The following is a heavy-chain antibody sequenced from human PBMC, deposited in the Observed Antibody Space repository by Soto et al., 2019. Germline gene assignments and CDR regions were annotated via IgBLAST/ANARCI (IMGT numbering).Heavy chain of an antibody. CDR3: AKVDSSSSYYFDY. CDR2: ISGSGGST. Sequence: PWRSLRLSFASSGFTFSSYAMSWVRQAPGKGLEWVSAISGSGGSTYYADSVKGRFTISRDNSKNTLYLQMNSLRAEDTAVYYCAKVDSSSSYYFDYWGQGTLVT. D-gene: IGHD6-13*01. V-gene: IGHV3-23*01. J-gene: IGHJ4*02. CDR1: GFTFSSYA.